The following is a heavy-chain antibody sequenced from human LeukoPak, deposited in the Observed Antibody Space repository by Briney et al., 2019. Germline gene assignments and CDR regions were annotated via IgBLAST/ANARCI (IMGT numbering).Heavy chain of an antibody. D-gene: IGHD2-2*01. V-gene: IGHV3-9*01. CDR3: AKDLRRVVPAAIFCY. CDR1: GFTFDDYA. Sequence: GGSLRLSCAASGFTFDDYAMHWVRQAPGKGLEWVSGISWNSGSIGYADSVKGRFTISRDNAKISLYLQMNSLRAEDTAVYYCAKDLRRVVPAAIFCYWGQGTLVTVSS. J-gene: IGHJ4*02. CDR2: ISWNSGSI.